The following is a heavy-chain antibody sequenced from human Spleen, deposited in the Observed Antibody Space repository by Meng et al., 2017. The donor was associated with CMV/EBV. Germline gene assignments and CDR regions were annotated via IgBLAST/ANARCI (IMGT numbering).Heavy chain of an antibody. J-gene: IGHJ5*02. CDR2: IYYSGST. CDR1: GSVSSCSYY. Sequence: GSVSSCSYYWRWIRQPPGKGLEWIGYIYYSGSTNYNPSLKSRVTISVDTSKNQFSLKLSSVTAADTAVYYCARVSVIAVAGNWFDPWGQGTLVTVSS. CDR3: ARVSVIAVAGNWFDP. V-gene: IGHV4-61*01. D-gene: IGHD6-19*01.